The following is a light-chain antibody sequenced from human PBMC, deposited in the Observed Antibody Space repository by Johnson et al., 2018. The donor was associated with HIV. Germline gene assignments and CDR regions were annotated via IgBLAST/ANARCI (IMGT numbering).Light chain of an antibody. CDR2: GND. J-gene: IGLJ1*01. Sequence: QSLLTQPPSVSGAPGQRVTISCPGSSSNIGAGYDVHWYQQFPGTAPKLLIYGNDNRPSGVPERFSGSKSGTSASLAITGLQAEDEADYYCGAWDSSRNVCGTGTQVTVL. CDR3: GAWDSSRNV. V-gene: IGLV1-40*01. CDR1: SSNIGAGYD.